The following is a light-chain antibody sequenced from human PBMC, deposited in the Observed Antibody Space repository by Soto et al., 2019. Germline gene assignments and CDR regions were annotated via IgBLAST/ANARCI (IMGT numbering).Light chain of an antibody. J-gene: IGLJ2*01. CDR3: CSYAGSSTLVV. Sequence: QSALTQPASVSGSPGQSITISCTGTSSDVGSYNHVSWYQQHPGKAPKLMIYEVSKRPSGVSNRFSGSKSGNTASLTISGLQAEDEADYYCCSYAGSSTLVVFGGGTKLTVL. V-gene: IGLV2-23*02. CDR2: EVS. CDR1: SSDVGSYNH.